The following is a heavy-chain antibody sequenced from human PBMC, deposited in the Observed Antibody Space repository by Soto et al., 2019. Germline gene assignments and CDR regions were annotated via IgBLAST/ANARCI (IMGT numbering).Heavy chain of an antibody. CDR2: ISSSSSTR. CDR1: GFTFSSYS. CDR3: AIEDYYDSSGYYRTSYYYDMDV. Sequence: GGSLRLSCAASGFTFSSYSMNWVRQAPGKGLEWISYISSSSSTRYYADSVKGRFTISRDNAKNSLYLQMNSLRDEDTAVYYCAIEDYYDSSGYYRTSYYYDMDVWGQGTTVTVSS. D-gene: IGHD3-22*01. V-gene: IGHV3-48*02. J-gene: IGHJ6*02.